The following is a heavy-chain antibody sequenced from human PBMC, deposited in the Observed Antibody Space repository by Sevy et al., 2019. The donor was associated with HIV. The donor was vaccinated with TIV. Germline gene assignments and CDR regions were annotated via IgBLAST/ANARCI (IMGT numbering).Heavy chain of an antibody. Sequence: GGSLRLSCAASGFTFSDYGMHWVRQAPGKGLEWVAVISYDGSNGYYADSVKGRFTISRDNPKNTLYLQMNSLRPEDTAEYYCAKERGAWELTMRYFDYWGQGTLVTVSS. CDR3: AKERGAWELTMRYFDY. D-gene: IGHD3-22*01. V-gene: IGHV3-30*18. J-gene: IGHJ4*02. CDR2: ISYDGSNG. CDR1: GFTFSDYG.